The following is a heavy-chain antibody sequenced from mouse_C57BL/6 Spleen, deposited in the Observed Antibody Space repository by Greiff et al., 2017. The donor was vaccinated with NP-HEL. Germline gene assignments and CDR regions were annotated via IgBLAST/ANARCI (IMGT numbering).Heavy chain of an antibody. Sequence: QVQLQQSGTELVKPGASVKLSCKASGYTFTSYWMHWVKQRPGQGLEWIGNINPSNGGTNYNEKFKSKATLTVDKSSSTDYMQLSSLTSEDSAVYYCARGIYYDYDALYAMDYWGQGTSVTVSS. D-gene: IGHD2-4*01. CDR3: ARGIYYDYDALYAMDY. CDR2: INPSNGGT. CDR1: GYTFTSYW. J-gene: IGHJ4*01. V-gene: IGHV1-53*01.